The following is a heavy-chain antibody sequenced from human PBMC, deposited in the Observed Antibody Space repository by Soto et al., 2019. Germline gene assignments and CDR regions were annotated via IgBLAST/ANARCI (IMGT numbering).Heavy chain of an antibody. CDR1: GGSFSGYY. J-gene: IGHJ6*02. D-gene: IGHD3-10*01. CDR2: INHSGST. V-gene: IGHV4-34*01. Sequence: QVQLQQWGAGLLKPSETLSLTCAVYGGSFSGYYWSWIRQPPGKGLEWIGEINHSGSTNYNPSLKSRVTISVDTSKNQFSLKLSSVTAADTAVYYCARGGRRMVRGVIGYYYYGMDVWGQGTTVTVSS. CDR3: ARGGRRMVRGVIGYYYYGMDV.